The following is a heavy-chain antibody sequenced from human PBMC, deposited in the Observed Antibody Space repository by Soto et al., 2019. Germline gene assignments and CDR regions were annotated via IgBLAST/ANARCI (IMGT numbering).Heavy chain of an antibody. V-gene: IGHV1-24*01. CDR1: GYTLTELS. CDR3: ATAWFGELSFDY. D-gene: IGHD3-10*01. J-gene: IGHJ4*02. CDR2: FDPEDGET. Sequence: ASVKVSCKVSGYTLTELSMHWVRQAPGKGLEWMGGFDPEDGETIYAQKFQGRVTMTEDTSTDTAYMELSSLRSEDTAVYYCATAWFGELSFDYWGQGTLVTVSS.